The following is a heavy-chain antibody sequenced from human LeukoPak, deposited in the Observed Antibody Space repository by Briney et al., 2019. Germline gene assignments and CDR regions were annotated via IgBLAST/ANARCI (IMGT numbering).Heavy chain of an antibody. J-gene: IGHJ4*02. CDR2: ITSRSSHI. CDR1: GFAFNSYT. V-gene: IGHV3-21*01. Sequence: SGGSLRLSCEASGFAFNSYTITWVRQAPGKGLESVSSITSRSSHIYIADSVKGRFTISRDNAKDTVYLQMNSLRVEDTAVYYCIGSGGWPGYWGQGTLVTVSS. D-gene: IGHD1-26*01. CDR3: IGSGGWPGY.